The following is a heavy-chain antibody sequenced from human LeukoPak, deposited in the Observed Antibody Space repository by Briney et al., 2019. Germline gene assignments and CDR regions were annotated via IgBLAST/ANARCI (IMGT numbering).Heavy chain of an antibody. V-gene: IGHV3-30*18. CDR2: ISYDGSNR. CDR3: AKDRLMDPGTFTGYFDS. CDR1: GFTFRRNG. Sequence: GGSLRLSCVASGFTFRRNGMHWVRQAPGKGLEWVAVISYDGSNRYYVDSVKGRFTVSRDNSKNTLYLQMNSLRGEDTAVYYCAKDRLMDPGTFTGYFDSWGQGILVAVSS. J-gene: IGHJ4*02. D-gene: IGHD3-9*01.